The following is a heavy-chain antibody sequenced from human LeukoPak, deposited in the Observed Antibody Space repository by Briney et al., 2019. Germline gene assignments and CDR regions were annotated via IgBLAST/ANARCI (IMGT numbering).Heavy chain of an antibody. CDR3: ARDRGGTTVKSYYYYYMDV. J-gene: IGHJ6*03. Sequence: SETLSLTCTVSGGSISSYYWRWIRQPAGKGLEGIGRIYTSGSTNYNPSLKSRVTISVDTPQNPFSLKLSPVTPAATPVYPSARDRGGTTVKSYYYYYMDVWGKGTTVTVSS. CDR1: GGSISSYY. CDR2: IYTSGST. D-gene: IGHD4-17*01. V-gene: IGHV4-4*07.